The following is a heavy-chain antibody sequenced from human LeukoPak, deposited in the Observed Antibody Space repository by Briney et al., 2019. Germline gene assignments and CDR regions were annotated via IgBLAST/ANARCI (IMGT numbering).Heavy chain of an antibody. CDR2: INTYNGDT. CDR3: ARENVITFGGVIVIPAVDY. J-gene: IGHJ4*02. D-gene: IGHD3-16*02. CDR1: GYTSTNYG. V-gene: IGHV1-18*01. Sequence: ASVKVSCKASGYTSTNYGISWVRQAPGQGLEWMGWINTYNGDTIYAQKLQGRVTMTTDTSTRTGYMELRSLTSDDTAIYYCARENVITFGGVIVIPAVDYWGQGSLVTVSS.